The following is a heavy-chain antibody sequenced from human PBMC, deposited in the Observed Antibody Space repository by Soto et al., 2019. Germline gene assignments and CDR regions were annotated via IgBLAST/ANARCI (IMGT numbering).Heavy chain of an antibody. Sequence: ASVKVSCKASGYTFTSYGISWVRQAPGQGLEWMGWISAYNGNTNYAQKLQGRVTMTTDTSTSTAYMELSSLTSEDTAVYYCARDYPYCTGGSCPGYWGQGTLVTVSS. CDR2: ISAYNGNT. D-gene: IGHD2-15*01. CDR3: ARDYPYCTGGSCPGY. CDR1: GYTFTSYG. J-gene: IGHJ4*02. V-gene: IGHV1-18*01.